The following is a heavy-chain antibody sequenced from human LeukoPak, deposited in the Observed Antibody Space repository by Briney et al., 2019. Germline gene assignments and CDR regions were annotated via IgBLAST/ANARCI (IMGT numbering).Heavy chain of an antibody. D-gene: IGHD3-10*01. CDR2: IYSGGST. J-gene: IGHJ4*02. V-gene: IGHV3-53*01. Sequence: GGSLRLSCAASGFTVSSNYMSWVRQAPGKGLEWVSVIYSGGSTYYADSVKGRFTISRDNSKNTLYLQMNSLRAEDTAVYYCAKDRGFNYFDYWGQGTLVTVSS. CDR1: GFTVSSNY. CDR3: AKDRGFNYFDY.